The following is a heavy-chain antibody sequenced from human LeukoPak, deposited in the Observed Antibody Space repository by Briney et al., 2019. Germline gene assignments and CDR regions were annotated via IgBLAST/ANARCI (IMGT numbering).Heavy chain of an antibody. CDR2: IRDKANNYIT. J-gene: IGHJ5*02. V-gene: IGHV3-72*01. Sequence: PGGSLRLSCAASGFTLSNSAMNWVRQAPGKGPEWVGRIRDKANNYITEYAASVKDRFTISRDDSRYSLFLQMSSLTTEDTALYFCARGDVWGSYPLFSWGRGTLVTVSS. CDR3: ARGDVWGSYPLFS. CDR1: GFTLSNSA. D-gene: IGHD3-16*02.